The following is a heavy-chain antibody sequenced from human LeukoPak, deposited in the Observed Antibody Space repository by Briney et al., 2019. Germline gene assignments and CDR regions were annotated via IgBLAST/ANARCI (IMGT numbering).Heavy chain of an antibody. CDR1: GFTFSDYD. V-gene: IGHV3-69-1*02. D-gene: IGHD3-16*01. CDR3: GRAFPPLRTSSAGDL. Sequence: GGSLRLSCSASGFTFSDYDMNWVRQAPGKGLEWVASISGLSTHIYYGDSVKGRFSISRDNAKNSVYLQTNSLGVEDTAIYYCGRAFPPLRTSSAGDLWGQGILVTVSS. J-gene: IGHJ4*02. CDR2: ISGLSTHI.